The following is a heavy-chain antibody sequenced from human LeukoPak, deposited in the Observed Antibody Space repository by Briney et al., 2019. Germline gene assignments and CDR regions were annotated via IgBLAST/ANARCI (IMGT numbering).Heavy chain of an antibody. D-gene: IGHD6-6*01. Sequence: ASVKVSCKASGGTFSSYAISWVRQAPGQGLEWMGGIIPIFGTANYAQKFQGRVMITADESTSTAYMELSSLRSEDTAVYYCARVLGSSSSSYFDYWGQGTLVTVSS. V-gene: IGHV1-69*13. CDR3: ARVLGSSSSSYFDY. J-gene: IGHJ4*02. CDR1: GGTFSSYA. CDR2: IIPIFGTA.